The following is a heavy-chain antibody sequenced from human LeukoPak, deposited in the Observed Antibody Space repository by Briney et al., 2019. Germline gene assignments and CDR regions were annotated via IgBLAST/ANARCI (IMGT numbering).Heavy chain of an antibody. CDR3: ARMYCSSTSCYLTWFDP. V-gene: IGHV4-59*01. CDR1: GGSISSYY. CDR2: IYYSGST. J-gene: IGHJ5*02. Sequence: SETLSLTCTVSGGSISSYYWSWIRQPPGKGLEWIGYIYYSGSTNYNPSLKSRVTISVDTSKNQFSLKLSSVTAADTAVYYCARMYCSSTSCYLTWFDPWGQGTLVTVSS. D-gene: IGHD2-2*01.